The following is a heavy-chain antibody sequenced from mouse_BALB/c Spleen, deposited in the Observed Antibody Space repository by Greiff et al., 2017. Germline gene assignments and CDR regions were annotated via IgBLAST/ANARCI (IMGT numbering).Heavy chain of an antibody. D-gene: IGHD1-1*01. Sequence: EVKLVESGGGLVKPGGSLKLSCAASGFAFSSYDMSWVRQTPEKRLEWVAYISSGGGSTYYPDTVKGRFTISRDNAKNTLYLQMSSLKSEDTAMYYCARQYYGSLHWYFDVWGAGTTVTVSS. CDR3: ARQYYGSLHWYFDV. CDR1: GFAFSSYD. CDR2: ISSGGGST. V-gene: IGHV5-12-1*01. J-gene: IGHJ1*01.